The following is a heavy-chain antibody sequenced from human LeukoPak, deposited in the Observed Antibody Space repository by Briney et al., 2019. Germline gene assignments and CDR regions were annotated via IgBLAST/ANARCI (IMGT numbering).Heavy chain of an antibody. CDR2: IIPILGTA. V-gene: IGHV1-69*13. CDR1: GGTFISYA. D-gene: IGHD3-10*01. J-gene: IGHJ6*03. CDR3: AKTKGDYYGSGSYYYYYYMDV. Sequence: ASVKVSCKASGGTFISYAISWVRQAPGQGLEWMGGIIPILGTANYAQKFQGRVTITADESTSTAYMELSSLRAEDTAVYYCAKTKGDYYGSGSYYYYYYMDVWGKGTTVTISS.